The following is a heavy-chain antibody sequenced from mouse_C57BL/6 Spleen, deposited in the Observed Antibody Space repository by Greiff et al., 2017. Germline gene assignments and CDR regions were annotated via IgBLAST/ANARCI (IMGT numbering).Heavy chain of an antibody. D-gene: IGHD3-3*01. Sequence: VQLQQSGPELVKPGASVKISCKASVYAFSSSWMNWVKQRPGKGLEWIGRIYPGDGDTNYNGKFKGKATLTADKASSTAYMQLSSLTSEDSAVYFCAREGLGDYWGQGTTLTVSS. CDR2: IYPGDGDT. J-gene: IGHJ2*01. CDR3: AREGLGDY. CDR1: VYAFSSSW. V-gene: IGHV1-82*01.